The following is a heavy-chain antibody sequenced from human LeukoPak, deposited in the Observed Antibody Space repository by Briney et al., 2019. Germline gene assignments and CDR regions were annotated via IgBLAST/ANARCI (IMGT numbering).Heavy chain of an antibody. D-gene: IGHD1-7*01. CDR1: GYTFTSYG. CDR2: ISAYNGNT. CDR3: ATGTYYYYYMDV. Sequence: ASVKVSCKASGYTFTSYGISWVRQAPGQGLEWMGWISAYNGNTNYAQKLQGRVTITADESTSTAYMELSSLRSEDTAVYYYATGTYYYYYMDVWGKGTTVTVSS. J-gene: IGHJ6*03. V-gene: IGHV1-18*01.